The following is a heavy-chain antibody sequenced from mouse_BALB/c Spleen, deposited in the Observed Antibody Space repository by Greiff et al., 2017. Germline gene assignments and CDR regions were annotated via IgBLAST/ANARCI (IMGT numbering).Heavy chain of an antibody. Sequence: QVQLQQSGAELAKPGASVKMSCKASGYTFTSYWMHWVKQRPGQGLEWIGYINPSTGYTEYNQKFKDKATLTADKSSSTAYMQLSSLTSEDSAVYYCARSSYYDYDGYVDGWGQGTTLTVSS. D-gene: IGHD2-4*01. CDR3: ARSSYYDYDGYVDG. J-gene: IGHJ2*01. CDR2: INPSTGYT. V-gene: IGHV1-7*01. CDR1: GYTFTSYW.